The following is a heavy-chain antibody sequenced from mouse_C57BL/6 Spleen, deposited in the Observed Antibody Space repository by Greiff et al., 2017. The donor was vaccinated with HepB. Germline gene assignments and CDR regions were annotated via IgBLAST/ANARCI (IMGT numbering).Heavy chain of an antibody. CDR3: ARGYYGNYDAMDY. J-gene: IGHJ4*01. CDR1: GYSITSGYD. CDR2: ISYSGST. D-gene: IGHD2-1*01. V-gene: IGHV3-1*01. Sequence: EVQVVESGPGMVKPSQSLSLTCTVTGYSITSGYDWHWIRHFPGNKLEWMGYISYSGSTNYNPSLKSRISITHDTSKNHFFLKLNSVTTEDTATYYCARGYYGNYDAMDYWGQGTSVTVSS.